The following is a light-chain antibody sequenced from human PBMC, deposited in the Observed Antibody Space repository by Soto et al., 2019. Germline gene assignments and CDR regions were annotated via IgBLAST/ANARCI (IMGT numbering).Light chain of an antibody. CDR1: QSVSSRY. CDR3: QQYGSSPGYT. Sequence: EIVLTQSPGTLSLSPGERATLSCRASQSVSSRYLAWYQQKPGQAPRLLIYGASSRATGIPDRVSGRGSGTDFTLTISRLEPEDFAVYYCQQYGSSPGYTFGQGTKLEIK. CDR2: GAS. J-gene: IGKJ2*01. V-gene: IGKV3-20*01.